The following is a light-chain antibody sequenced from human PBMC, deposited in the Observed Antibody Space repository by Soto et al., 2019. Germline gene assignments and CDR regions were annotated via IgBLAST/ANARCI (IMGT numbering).Light chain of an antibody. V-gene: IGKV1-5*01. CDR1: QSINSW. CDR2: HAS. Sequence: DIQMTQSPSALSASVGDRVTITCRASQSINSWLAWYQQKPGTAPQLLIYHASTLESGVPSRFSGSGSGTEFTLTISSLQPDDFATYYCQQYNSYSFGQGTKVDIK. J-gene: IGKJ1*01. CDR3: QQYNSYS.